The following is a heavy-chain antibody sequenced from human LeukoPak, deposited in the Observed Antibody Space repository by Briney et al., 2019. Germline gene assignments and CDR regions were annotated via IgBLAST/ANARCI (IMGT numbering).Heavy chain of an antibody. CDR1: GFTFSSYA. Sequence: GGSLRLSCAASGFTFSSYAMSWVRQAPGKGLEWGSAISGSGGSTYYADSVKGRFTISRDNTKNTLYLQMNSLRAEDTAVYYCAKGVAAFGGVIVIPTGYFDLWGRGTLVTVSS. D-gene: IGHD3-16*02. CDR2: ISGSGGST. CDR3: AKGVAAFGGVIVIPTGYFDL. V-gene: IGHV3-23*01. J-gene: IGHJ2*01.